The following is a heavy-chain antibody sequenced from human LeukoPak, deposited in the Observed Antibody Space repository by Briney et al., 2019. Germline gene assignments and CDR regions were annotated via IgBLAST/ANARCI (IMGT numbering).Heavy chain of an antibody. J-gene: IGHJ3*02. CDR3: ARQSSSSPLDAFDI. Sequence: SETLSLTCTVSGGSISSYYWSWIRQPPGKGLEWIGSIYHSGSTYYNPSLKSRVTISVDTSKNQFSLKLSSVTAADTAVYYCARQSSSSPLDAFDIWGQGTMVTVSS. D-gene: IGHD6-6*01. CDR1: GGSISSYY. CDR2: IYHSGST. V-gene: IGHV4-59*08.